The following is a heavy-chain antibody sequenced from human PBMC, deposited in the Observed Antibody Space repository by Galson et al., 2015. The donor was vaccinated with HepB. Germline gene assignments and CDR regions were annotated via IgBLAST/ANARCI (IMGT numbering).Heavy chain of an antibody. J-gene: IGHJ6*02. Sequence: SVTVSCKASGGTFSSYAISWVRQAPGQGLEWMGGIIPIFGIANYAQKFQGRVTITADESTSTAYMELSSLRSEDTAVYYCARLHDFWSGYYSSIRNYYYYYGMDVWGQGTTVTVSS. CDR2: IIPIFGIA. CDR3: ARLHDFWSGYYSSIRNYYYYYGMDV. D-gene: IGHD3-3*01. CDR1: GGTFSSYA. V-gene: IGHV1-69*13.